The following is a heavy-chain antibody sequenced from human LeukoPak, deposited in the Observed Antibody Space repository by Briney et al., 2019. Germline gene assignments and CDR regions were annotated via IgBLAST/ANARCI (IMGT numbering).Heavy chain of an antibody. CDR3: ARDRHQRRSYGHDY. CDR1: GYTFTSYG. J-gene: IGHJ4*02. D-gene: IGHD5-18*01. CDR2: ISAYNGNT. V-gene: IGHV1-18*01. Sequence: GASVKASCKASGYTFTSYGISWVRQAPGQGLEWMGWISAYNGNTNYAQKLQGRVTMTTDTSTSTAYMELRSLRSDDTAVYYCARDRHQRRSYGHDYWGQGTLVTVSS.